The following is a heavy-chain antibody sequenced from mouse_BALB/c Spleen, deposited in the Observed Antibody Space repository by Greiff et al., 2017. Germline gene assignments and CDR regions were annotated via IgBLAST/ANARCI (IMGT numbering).Heavy chain of an antibody. V-gene: IGHV14-3*02. CDR1: GFNIKDTY. J-gene: IGHJ4*01. Sequence: VQLKQSGAELVKPGASVKLSCTASGFNIKDTYMHWVKQRPEQGLEWIGRIDPANGNTKYDPKFQGKATITADTSSNTAYLQLSSLTSEDTAVYYCARALYPYSAMDYWGQGTSVTVSS. CDR3: ARALYPYSAMDY. CDR2: IDPANGNT. D-gene: IGHD5-1*01.